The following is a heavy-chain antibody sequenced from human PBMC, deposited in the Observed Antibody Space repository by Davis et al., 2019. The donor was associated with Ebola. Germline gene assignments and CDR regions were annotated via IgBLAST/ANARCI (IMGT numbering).Heavy chain of an antibody. Sequence: GGSLRLSCAASGFTFSSYSMNWVRQAPGKGLEWVSAISGSGGSTYYADSVKGRFTISRDNSKNTLYLQMNSLRAEDTAVYYCARGKTYYYGSGSYSRYYGMDVWGQGTTVTVSS. CDR3: ARGKTYYYGSGSYSRYYGMDV. V-gene: IGHV3-23*01. CDR1: GFTFSSYS. D-gene: IGHD3-10*01. CDR2: ISGSGGST. J-gene: IGHJ6*02.